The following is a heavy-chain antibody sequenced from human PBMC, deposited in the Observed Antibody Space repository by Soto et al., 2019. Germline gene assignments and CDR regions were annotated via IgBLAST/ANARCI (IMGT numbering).Heavy chain of an antibody. V-gene: IGHV4-31*03. CDR1: GGSIDTDDYL. D-gene: IGHD1-7*01. Sequence: QVQLQETGPELVTPSQTLSLTCTVSGGSIDTDDYLWSWIRQHPGEGLEWIGYIHNSGNAYFNPSLRSRASLSIDTFTNRFSLHLDSATAADTAVYYCARGPRTTRYFDPWGRGTLVTVSS. CDR2: IHNSGNA. CDR3: ARGPRTTRYFDP. J-gene: IGHJ2*01.